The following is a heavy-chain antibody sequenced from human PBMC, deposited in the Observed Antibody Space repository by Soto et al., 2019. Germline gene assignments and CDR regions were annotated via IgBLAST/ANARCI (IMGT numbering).Heavy chain of an antibody. J-gene: IGHJ2*01. CDR3: AKLSVAAWYFDL. V-gene: IGHV3-23*01. D-gene: IGHD6-19*01. CDR2: ISGSGSSA. CDR1: GFTFSSSG. Sequence: PGGSLRLSCAASGFTFSSSGMGWVRQAPGKGLEWLSVISGSGSSAYYADSVKGRFTISRDNSKNTLYLQMNSLRTEDTATYYCAKLSVAAWYFDLWGRGTLVTVSS.